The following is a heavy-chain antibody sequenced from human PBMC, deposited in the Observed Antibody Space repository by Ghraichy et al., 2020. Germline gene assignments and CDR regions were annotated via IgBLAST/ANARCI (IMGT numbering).Heavy chain of an antibody. Sequence: ASVKVSCKASGYTFTSYDINWVRQATGQGLEWMGWMNPNSGNTGYAQKFQGRVTMTRNTSISTAYMELSSLRSEDTAVYYCARRSPVVRFLEWLFGDYGMDVWGQGTTVTVSS. CDR3: ARRSPVVRFLEWLFGDYGMDV. CDR2: MNPNSGNT. J-gene: IGHJ6*02. CDR1: GYTFTSYD. V-gene: IGHV1-8*01. D-gene: IGHD3-3*01.